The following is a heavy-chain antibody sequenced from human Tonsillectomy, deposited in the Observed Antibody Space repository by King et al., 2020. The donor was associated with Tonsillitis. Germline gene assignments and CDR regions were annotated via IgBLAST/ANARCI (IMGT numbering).Heavy chain of an antibody. V-gene: IGHV3-9*01. J-gene: IGHJ4*02. CDR2: IGWNGGST. D-gene: IGHD6-13*01. CDR3: AKAKYPWGAAAIGTDFDY. CDR1: GFKFDDYA. Sequence: VQLQESGGGLVQPGRSLRLSCAASGFKFDDYAMHWVRQAPGKGLEWVSGIGWNGGSTDYAGSVKGRFTISRDNAKNSLSLQMNSLRSDDTALYYCAKAKYPWGAAAIGTDFDYWGQGSLVTVSS.